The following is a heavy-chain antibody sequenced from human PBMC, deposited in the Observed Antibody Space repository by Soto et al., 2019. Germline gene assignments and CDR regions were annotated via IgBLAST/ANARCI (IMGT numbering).Heavy chain of an antibody. J-gene: IGHJ4*02. V-gene: IGHV1-58*02. CDR3: AAGGSSTSPSDFDY. Sequence: SVKVSCKASGFTFTSSAMQWVRQARGQRLEWIGWIVVGSGNTNYAQKFQERVTITRDMSTSTAYMELSSLRSEDTAVYYCAAGGSSTSPSDFDYWGQGTLVTVSS. D-gene: IGHD2-2*01. CDR1: GFTFTSSA. CDR2: IVVGSGNT.